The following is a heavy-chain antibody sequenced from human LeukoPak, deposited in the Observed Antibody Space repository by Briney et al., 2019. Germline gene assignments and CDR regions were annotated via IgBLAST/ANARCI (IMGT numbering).Heavy chain of an antibody. CDR1: GFTVSSNY. J-gene: IGHJ4*02. Sequence: PGGSLRLSCAASGFTVSSNYMSWVRQAPGKGLEWVSVIYSGGSTYYADSVKGRFTISRDNSKNTLYLQMNSLRPEDTAVYYCARAKVDTAMANPPFYYWGQGTLVTVSS. D-gene: IGHD5-18*01. CDR3: ARAKVDTAMANPPFYY. V-gene: IGHV3-53*01. CDR2: IYSGGST.